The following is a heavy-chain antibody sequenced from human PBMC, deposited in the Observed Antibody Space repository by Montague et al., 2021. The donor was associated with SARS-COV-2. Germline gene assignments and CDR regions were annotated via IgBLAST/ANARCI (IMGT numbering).Heavy chain of an antibody. CDR2: IYSGGSST. J-gene: IGHJ6*02. CDR1: GFTVSSYA. CDR3: AKDASITIFGVVSPPGYYYYYGMDV. V-gene: IGHV3-23*03. Sequence: SLRLSCAASGFTVSSYAMSWVRQAPGKGLEWVSVIYSGGSSTYYSDSVKGLFTISRDNSKNTLYLQMNSLRAEDTAVYYCAKDASITIFGVVSPPGYYYYYGMDVWGQGTTVTVSS. D-gene: IGHD3-3*01.